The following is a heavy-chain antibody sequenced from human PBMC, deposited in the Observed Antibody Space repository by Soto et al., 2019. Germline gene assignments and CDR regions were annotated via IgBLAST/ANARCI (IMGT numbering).Heavy chain of an antibody. Sequence: PSETLSLTCTVSGASLNNYYCSWIRQPAGKGLEWIGRIYASGNTNYKSSLRSRVTMSVDTSKNQFSLKLSSLSAADTAMYYCARGSLQFDPWGQGTLVTVSS. CDR1: GASLNNYY. CDR3: ARGSLQFDP. J-gene: IGHJ5*02. CDR2: IYASGNT. V-gene: IGHV4-4*07.